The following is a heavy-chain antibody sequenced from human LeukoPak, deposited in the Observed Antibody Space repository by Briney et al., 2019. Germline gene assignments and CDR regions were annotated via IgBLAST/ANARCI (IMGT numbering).Heavy chain of an antibody. CDR3: AKGGDIVVVPAAAFDY. CDR2: ISGSGGST. V-gene: IGHV3-23*01. J-gene: IGHJ4*02. D-gene: IGHD2-2*01. Sequence: GGSLRLSCAASGFTFSSYAMSWVRQAPGKGLEWVSAISGSGGSTYYADSVKGRFTISRDNSKNTLYLQMNSLRAVDTAVYYCAKGGDIVVVPAAAFDYWGQGTLVTVSS. CDR1: GFTFSSYA.